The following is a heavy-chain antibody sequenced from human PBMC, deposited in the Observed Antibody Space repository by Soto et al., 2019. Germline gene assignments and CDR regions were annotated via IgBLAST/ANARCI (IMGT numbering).Heavy chain of an antibody. CDR3: ARGVLGAPTSIDY. J-gene: IGHJ4*02. V-gene: IGHV4-38-2*01. Sequence: KPSETLSLTCAVSGYSLSSDYYWGWIRQPPGKGLEWIASKYHSGSTYYNPSLKSRVTISVDTSKNQLSLKLSSVTAADTAVYYCARGVLGAPTSIDYCGQGTLVTVS. D-gene: IGHD1-26*01. CDR1: GYSLSSDYY. CDR2: KYHSGST.